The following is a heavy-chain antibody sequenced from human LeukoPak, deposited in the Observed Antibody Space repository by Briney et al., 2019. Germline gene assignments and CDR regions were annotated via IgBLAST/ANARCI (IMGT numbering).Heavy chain of an antibody. CDR3: AREYPYYYDSSGYYGPSDAFDI. CDR1: GGSISSYY. CDR2: IYTSGST. Sequence: PSETLSLTCTVSGGSISSYYWSWIRQPAGKGLEWIGRIYTSGSTNYNPSLKSRVTMSVDTSKNQFSLKLSSVTAADTAVYYCAREYPYYYDSSGYYGPSDAFDIWGQGTMVTVSS. D-gene: IGHD3-22*01. J-gene: IGHJ3*02. V-gene: IGHV4-4*07.